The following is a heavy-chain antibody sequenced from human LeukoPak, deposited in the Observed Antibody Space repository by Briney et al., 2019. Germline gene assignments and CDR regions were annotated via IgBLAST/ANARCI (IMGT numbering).Heavy chain of an antibody. Sequence: GGSLRLSCAASGFTFSSYEMNWVRQAPGKGLEWVSYISSSGSTIYYADSVKGRFTISRDNAKNSLYLQMNSLRAEDTAVYYCASLGDFTVTDYWGQGTLATVSS. CDR3: ASLGDFTVTDY. CDR1: GFTFSSYE. J-gene: IGHJ4*02. V-gene: IGHV3-48*03. D-gene: IGHD4-17*01. CDR2: ISSSGSTI.